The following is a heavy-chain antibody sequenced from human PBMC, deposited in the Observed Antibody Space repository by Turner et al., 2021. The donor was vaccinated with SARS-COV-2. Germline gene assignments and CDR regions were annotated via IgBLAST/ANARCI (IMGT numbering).Heavy chain of an antibody. CDR3: AKDYYHSRGYADAIDM. CDR2: ISGSGGNT. CDR1: AVTFSSYS. D-gene: IGHD3-22*01. J-gene: IGHJ3*02. V-gene: IGHV3-23*04. Sequence: EVQLVEPGGGLRKLGGCLLLSCAPAAVTFSSYSMNWGRQAPGKGLEWVAAISGSGGNTYYADPAKGRFTISRDNSKNTLYLQMNSLRAEDTALYCCAKDYYHSRGYADAIDMWGQGTTVTVSS.